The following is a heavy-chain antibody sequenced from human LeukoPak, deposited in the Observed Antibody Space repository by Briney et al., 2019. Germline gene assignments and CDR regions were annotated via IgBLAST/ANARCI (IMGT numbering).Heavy chain of an antibody. CDR1: GGSISSSSYY. J-gene: IGHJ1*01. D-gene: IGHD2-21*02. V-gene: IGHV3-11*01. CDR2: ISSSGSTI. CDR3: AKDDYCGGDCIPPEYFQH. Sequence: LSLTCTVSGGSISSSSYYWGWIRQAPGKGLEWVSYISSSGSTIYYADSVKGRFTISRDNSKNTLYPQMNSLRAEDTAVYYCAKDDYCGGDCIPPEYFQHWGQGTLVTVSS.